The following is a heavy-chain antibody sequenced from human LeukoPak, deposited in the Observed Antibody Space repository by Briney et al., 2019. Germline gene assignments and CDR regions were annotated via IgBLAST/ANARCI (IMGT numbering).Heavy chain of an antibody. CDR1: GFTFSSYD. Sequence: GGSLRLSCAAPGFTFSSYDMHWVRQATGKGLEWVSAIGTAGDTYYPGSVKGRFTISRENAKNSLYLQMNSLRAGDTAVYYCARGLKDGGNSADYYYYGMDVWGQGTTVTVSS. V-gene: IGHV3-13*04. D-gene: IGHD4-23*01. CDR3: ARGLKDGGNSADYYYYGMDV. J-gene: IGHJ6*02. CDR2: IGTAGDT.